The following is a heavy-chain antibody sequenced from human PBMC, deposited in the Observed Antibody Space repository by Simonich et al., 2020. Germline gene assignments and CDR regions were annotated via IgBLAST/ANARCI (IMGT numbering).Heavy chain of an antibody. CDR1: GYNLTGYY. D-gene: IGHD6-6*01. CDR2: INPYSGDT. CDR3: ARDSLSIAARPKNYMDV. V-gene: IGHV1-2*02. J-gene: IGHJ6*03. Sequence: QVQLVQSVAEVKKPGASVKGSCKALGYNLTGYYMHWGRQATGKGLESVRGINPYSGDTNYAQNHQGRVTMTRDTSISTAYMGRSRLRADDTAVYYCARDSLSIAARPKNYMDVWGKGTTVTVSS.